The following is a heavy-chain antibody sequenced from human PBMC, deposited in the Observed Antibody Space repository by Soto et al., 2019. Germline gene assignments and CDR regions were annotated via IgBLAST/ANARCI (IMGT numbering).Heavy chain of an antibody. CDR3: ARGLYSSPAYFFDS. CDR2: INPKSGGT. CDR1: GYTFSGHY. J-gene: IGHJ4*02. Sequence: QVQLVQSGAEVRKPGASVKVSCNVTGYTFSGHYLHWVRQAPGQGLEWMGWINPKSGGTNYAQKFQDRVTMTADTSASAASMELTSLRYDDTAVFYCARGLYSSPAYFFDSWGQGTLVTVSS. V-gene: IGHV1-2*02. D-gene: IGHD6-13*01.